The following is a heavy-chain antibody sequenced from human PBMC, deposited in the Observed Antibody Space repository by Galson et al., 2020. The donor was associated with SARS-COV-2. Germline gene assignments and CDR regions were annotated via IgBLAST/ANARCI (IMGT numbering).Heavy chain of an antibody. CDR3: ARGDMGNDYFDY. CDR1: GFTFSNHW. D-gene: IGHD7-27*01. V-gene: IGHV3-74*01. Sequence: ALHGESLNISCAVSGFTFSNHWMHWVRQAPGKGLVWVSRIYSKGSSTSYADSVKGRFTISGDNAKNTMYLQMNSLSAEDTAVYYCARGDMGNDYFDYWGQGTLVTVSS. CDR2: IYSKGSST. J-gene: IGHJ4*02.